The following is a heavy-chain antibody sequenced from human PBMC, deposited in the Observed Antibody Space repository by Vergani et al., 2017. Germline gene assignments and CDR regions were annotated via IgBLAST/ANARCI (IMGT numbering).Heavy chain of an antibody. CDR1: GDSITTGGFS. CDR3: ARGQTGYSRDWSTYFFYMDV. J-gene: IGHJ6*03. V-gene: IGHV4-30-2*01. Sequence: QLQLQESGSGLVKPSQTLSLTCAVSGDSITTGGFSWNWIRQPPGKGPEWIGYIFPSGNSDYNPSLKNRVSISLDKSKNQFSLWVNSVTAADTAVYFCARGQTGYSRDWSTYFFYMDVWGKGTTVTVSS. CDR2: IFPSGNS. D-gene: IGHD3/OR15-3a*01.